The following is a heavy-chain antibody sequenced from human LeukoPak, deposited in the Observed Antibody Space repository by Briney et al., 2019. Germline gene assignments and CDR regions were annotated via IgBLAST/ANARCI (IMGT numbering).Heavy chain of an antibody. V-gene: IGHV4-34*01. CDR3: ARVTGYVIEDYFDY. CDR1: GGSSTNYF. D-gene: IGHD3-22*01. Sequence: PSETLSLTCVLYGGSSTNYFWSWIRQPPGKGLEWIGEINRSASTNYNPSLKSRVTISIDTSKNQFSLKLSSVTAADTAVYYCARVTGYVIEDYFDYWGQGTLVTVSS. CDR2: INRSAST. J-gene: IGHJ4*02.